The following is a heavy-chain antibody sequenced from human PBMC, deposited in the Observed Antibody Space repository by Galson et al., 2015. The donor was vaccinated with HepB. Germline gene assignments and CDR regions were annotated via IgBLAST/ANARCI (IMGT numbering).Heavy chain of an antibody. D-gene: IGHD5-12*01. CDR2: ISVKSGKT. V-gene: IGHV1-18*01. CDR1: GYIFNTYD. J-gene: IGHJ6*03. CDR3: ARVGGSDYEFPGYTYYDYMDG. Sequence: SVKVSCKASGYIFNTYDISWVRQAPGQGLEWMGWISVKSGKTYFAQKAQGRLTMTTDTATSTAYMELKTLTSNDTAVYFCARVGGSDYEFPGYTYYDYMDGWGSGTTVIVSS.